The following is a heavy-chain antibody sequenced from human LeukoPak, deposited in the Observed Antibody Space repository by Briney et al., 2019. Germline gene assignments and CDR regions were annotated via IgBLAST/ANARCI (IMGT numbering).Heavy chain of an antibody. Sequence: PSETLSLTCTVSGGSISSYYWSWIRQPPGKGLEWIGYIYYSGSTNYNPSLKSRVTISVDTSKNQFSLKLSSVTAADTAVYYCARGYCSGGSCYWVYWGQGTLATVSS. D-gene: IGHD2-15*01. CDR2: IYYSGST. CDR1: GGSISSYY. V-gene: IGHV4-59*01. J-gene: IGHJ4*02. CDR3: ARGYCSGGSCYWVY.